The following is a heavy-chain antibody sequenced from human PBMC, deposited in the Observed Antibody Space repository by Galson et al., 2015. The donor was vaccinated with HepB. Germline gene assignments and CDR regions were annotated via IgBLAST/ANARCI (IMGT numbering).Heavy chain of an antibody. CDR2: ISGSGGST. CDR1: GFTLVSPFSSYA. Sequence: SLRLSCAASGFTLVSPFSSYAMRWARQAPGKGLEWVSTISGSGGSTYYADSVNGRFTISRDNSKNTLYLLMNSLRAEDTAVYFCARDGAYSTYYGTNWFDPWGQGTLVTVSS. V-gene: IGHV3-23*01. D-gene: IGHD4-11*01. J-gene: IGHJ5*02. CDR3: ARDGAYSTYYGTNWFDP.